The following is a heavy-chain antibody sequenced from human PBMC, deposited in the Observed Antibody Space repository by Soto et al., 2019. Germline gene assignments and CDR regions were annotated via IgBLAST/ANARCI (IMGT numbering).Heavy chain of an antibody. J-gene: IGHJ5*02. CDR1: GGSISSYY. V-gene: IGHV4-59*01. CDR2: IYYSGST. CDR3: ARDYCGGGGCYGDGSAP. D-gene: IGHD2-15*01. Sequence: SETLSLTCTVSGGSISSYYWSWIRQPPGKGLEWIGYIYYSGSTNYNPSLKSRVTISVDTSKNQFSLKLSSVTAADTAVYYCARDYCGGGGCYGDGSAPGGQGPGVPVS.